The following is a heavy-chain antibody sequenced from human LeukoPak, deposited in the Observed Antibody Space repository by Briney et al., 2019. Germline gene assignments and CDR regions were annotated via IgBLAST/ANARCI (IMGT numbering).Heavy chain of an antibody. Sequence: ASVKVSCKVSGYTLTELSMHWVRQAPGKGFEWMGRFDPEKGETIYAQKFQGRVTMTEDTSADTAYMELSSLRSEDTAVYYCATEGYYDSSGYYTDYWGQGTLVTVSS. D-gene: IGHD3-22*01. V-gene: IGHV1-24*01. CDR3: ATEGYYDSSGYYTDY. CDR1: GYTLTELS. J-gene: IGHJ4*02. CDR2: FDPEKGET.